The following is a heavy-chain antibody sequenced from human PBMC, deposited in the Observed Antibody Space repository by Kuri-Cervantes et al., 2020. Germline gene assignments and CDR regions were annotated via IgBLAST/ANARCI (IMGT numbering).Heavy chain of an antibody. J-gene: IGHJ3*02. CDR2: INPAGGGT. CDR1: GYTFTGYY. CDR3: ARQNDYDDYGDAFDI. D-gene: IGHD4-17*01. V-gene: IGHV1-46*01. Sequence: ASVKVSCKASGYTFTGYYIHWVRQAPGQGLEWMGRINPAGGGTDYPQRFQGRVTVTRDTSTSTVYMELSSLTSDDTAVYYCARQNDYDDYGDAFDIWGQGTMVTVSS.